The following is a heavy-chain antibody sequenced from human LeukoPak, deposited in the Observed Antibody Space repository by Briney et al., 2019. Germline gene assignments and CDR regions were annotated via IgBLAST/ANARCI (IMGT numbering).Heavy chain of an antibody. CDR3: ARVLLTGYYKYFDY. CDR1: GGSISSGSYY. Sequence: SETLSLTCTVSGGSISSGSYYWSWIRQPAGKGLEWIGRIYTSGSTNYNPSLKSRVTISVDTSKNQFSLKLSSVTAADTAVYYCARVLLTGYYKYFDYWGQGTLVTVSS. V-gene: IGHV4-61*02. J-gene: IGHJ4*02. CDR2: IYTSGST. D-gene: IGHD3-9*01.